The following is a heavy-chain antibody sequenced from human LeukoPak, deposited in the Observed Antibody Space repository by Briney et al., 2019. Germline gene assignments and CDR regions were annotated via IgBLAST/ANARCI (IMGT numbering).Heavy chain of an antibody. Sequence: GASVKVSCKASGGTFSSYAISWVRQAPGQGLEWMGGIIPIFGTANYAQKFQGRVTITADESTSTAYMELSSLRSEDTAVYYCAREAVGQIFFDYWGQGTLVTVSS. CDR2: IIPIFGTA. CDR3: AREAVGQIFFDY. D-gene: IGHD4-23*01. CDR1: GGTFSSYA. V-gene: IGHV1-69*13. J-gene: IGHJ4*02.